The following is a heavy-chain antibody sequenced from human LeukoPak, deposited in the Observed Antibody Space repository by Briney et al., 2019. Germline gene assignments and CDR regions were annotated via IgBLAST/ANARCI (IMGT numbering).Heavy chain of an antibody. CDR1: GGSISSYY. J-gene: IGHJ4*02. CDR2: IYYSGST. CDR3: ARETPRDYFDY. Sequence: KPSETLSLICTVSGGSISSYYWSWIRQPPGKGLEWIGYIYYSGSTNYNPSLKSRVTISVDTSKNQFSLKLSSVTAADTAVYYCARETPRDYFDYWGQGTLVTVSS. V-gene: IGHV4-59*01.